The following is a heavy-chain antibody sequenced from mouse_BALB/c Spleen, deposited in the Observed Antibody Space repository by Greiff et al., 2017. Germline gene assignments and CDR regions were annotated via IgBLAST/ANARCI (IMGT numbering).Heavy chain of an antibody. J-gene: IGHJ3*01. CDR2: ISSGSSTI. Sequence: EVQLVESGGGLVQPGGSRKLSCAASGFTFSSFGMHWVRQAPEKGLEWVAYISSGSSTIYYADTVKGRFTISRDNPKNTLFLQMTSLRSEDTAMYYCARCDGYSAWFAYWGQGTLVTVSA. CDR1: GFTFSSFG. CDR3: ARCDGYSAWFAY. D-gene: IGHD2-3*01. V-gene: IGHV5-17*02.